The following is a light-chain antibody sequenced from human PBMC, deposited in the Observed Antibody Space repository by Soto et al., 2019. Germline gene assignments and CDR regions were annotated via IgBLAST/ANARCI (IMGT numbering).Light chain of an antibody. CDR2: GVS. CDR3: SSFTGPTTLDV. CDR1: SSDVGAYKY. V-gene: IGLV2-14*03. J-gene: IGLJ1*01. Sequence: QSALTQPASVSGSPGQSVTISCTGTSSDVGAYKYVSWYPKHPGKAPKLMIYGVSNRPSGISNRFSGSKSGNTAFLTISGLQPEDEADYYCSSFTGPTTLDVFGTGTKLTVL.